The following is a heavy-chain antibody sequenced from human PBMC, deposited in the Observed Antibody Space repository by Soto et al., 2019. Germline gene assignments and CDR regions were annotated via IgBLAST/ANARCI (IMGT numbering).Heavy chain of an antibody. Sequence: QVQLQESGPGLVKPSQTLSLTCTVSGGSISSGGYYWSWIRQHPGKGLEWIGYIYYSGSTYYNPSLKSRVTISVDTSKNQFSLRLSSVTAADTAVYYCARVRDYYDSSGYYPVFDYWGQGTLVTVSS. V-gene: IGHV4-31*03. CDR2: IYYSGST. CDR3: ARVRDYYDSSGYYPVFDY. J-gene: IGHJ4*02. CDR1: GGSISSGGYY. D-gene: IGHD3-22*01.